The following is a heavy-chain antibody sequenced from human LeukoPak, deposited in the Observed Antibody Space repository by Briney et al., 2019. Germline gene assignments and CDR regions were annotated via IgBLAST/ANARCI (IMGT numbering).Heavy chain of an antibody. CDR3: TTVCGSSYQYFQR. CDR1: GFTFTNAW. Sequence: GGSLRLSCASSGFTFTNAWMSWVRQAPGKGLEWVGRIKSKTDGGTTDYAAPVKGRFTISRDDSKTTLYLQMNSLKSEDTAVYYCTTVCGSSYQYFQRWGQGTLVTVSS. CDR2: IKSKTDGGTT. D-gene: IGHD6-13*01. J-gene: IGHJ1*01. V-gene: IGHV3-15*01.